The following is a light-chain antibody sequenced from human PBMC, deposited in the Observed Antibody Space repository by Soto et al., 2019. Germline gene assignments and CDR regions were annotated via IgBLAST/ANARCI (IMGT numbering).Light chain of an antibody. J-gene: IGKJ1*01. CDR1: QSVSNN. V-gene: IGKV3-15*01. CDR3: QQYNIWPPWT. Sequence: ILMTQSPATLSVSPGERATLSCRASQSVSNNLARYQQKTGQAPRLLVYDSSTRSTGIPARISGSGSETELTLTISGLQSEDFAGNYWQQYNIWPPWTFGQGTKVEIK. CDR2: DSS.